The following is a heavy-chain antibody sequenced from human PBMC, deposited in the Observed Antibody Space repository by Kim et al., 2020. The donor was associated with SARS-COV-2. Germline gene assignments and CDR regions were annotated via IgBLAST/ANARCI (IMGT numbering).Heavy chain of an antibody. CDR2: IFYDGSKK. CDR1: GFTFRNYG. V-gene: IGHV3-33*01. Sequence: GGSLRLSCAASGFTFRNYGMHWVRQAPGKGLEWVAVIFYDGSKKYYVDSVKGRFTISRDNSENTLNLQMTSLRVEDTAVYYCARDIASSYFDSWGQGALVTVSS. CDR3: ARDIASSYFDS. D-gene: IGHD2-21*01. J-gene: IGHJ4*02.